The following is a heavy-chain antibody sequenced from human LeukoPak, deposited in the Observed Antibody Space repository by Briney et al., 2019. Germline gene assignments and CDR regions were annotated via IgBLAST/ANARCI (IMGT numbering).Heavy chain of an antibody. D-gene: IGHD3-22*01. Sequence: GGSLRLSCAASGFTFSSYAMSWVRQAPGKGLEWVSAISGSGGSTYYADSVKGRFTISRDNSKNTLYLQMNSLRAEDTAVYYCASTKYDSSGYYYVPSFDYWGQGTLVTVSS. CDR3: ASTKYDSSGYYYVPSFDY. CDR1: GFTFSSYA. CDR2: ISGSGGST. V-gene: IGHV3-23*01. J-gene: IGHJ4*02.